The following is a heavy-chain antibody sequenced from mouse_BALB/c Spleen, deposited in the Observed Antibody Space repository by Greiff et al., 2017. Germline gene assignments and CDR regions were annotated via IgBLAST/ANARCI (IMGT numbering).Heavy chain of an antibody. Sequence: VQLKQSGPSLVKPSQTLSLTCSVTGDSITSGYWNWIRKFPGNKLEYMGYISYSGSTYYNPSLKSRISITRDTSKNQYYLQLNSVTTEDTATYYCARSDYGNYAWYFDVWGAGTTVTVSS. CDR1: GDSITSGY. J-gene: IGHJ1*01. CDR2: ISYSGST. D-gene: IGHD2-1*01. V-gene: IGHV3-8*02. CDR3: ARSDYGNYAWYFDV.